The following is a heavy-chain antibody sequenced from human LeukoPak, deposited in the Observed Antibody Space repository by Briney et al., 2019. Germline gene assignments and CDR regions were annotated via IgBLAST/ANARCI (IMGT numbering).Heavy chain of an antibody. V-gene: IGHV1-2*06. J-gene: IGHJ4*02. Sequence: EASVKVSCKASGYTITGYYIHWVRQAPGQGLEWMGRINPNSGDTNYAQKFQGRVTMTRDTSINTAFMELSRLRSDDTAVYYCARDRHWNQGNFDYWGQGTLVTVSS. CDR3: ARDRHWNQGNFDY. CDR2: INPNSGDT. CDR1: GYTITGYY. D-gene: IGHD1-1*01.